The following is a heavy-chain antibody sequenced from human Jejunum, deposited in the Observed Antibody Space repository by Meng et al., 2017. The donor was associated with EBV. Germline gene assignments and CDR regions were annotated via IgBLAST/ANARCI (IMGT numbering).Heavy chain of an antibody. J-gene: IGHJ4*01. D-gene: IGHD1-26*01. CDR1: GYIFTDFA. CDR2: INPGTGGR. Sequence: QVHLVQSGAEVKESGASVKLSCKSSGYIFTDFALHWLRQAPGQSPEWMTWINPGTGGRQFSHKSQGRVTITSDTSASTVYMELSGLRSEDTAMYYCARELGGRFNYWGQGTLVTVSS. V-gene: IGHV1-3*01. CDR3: ARELGGRFNY.